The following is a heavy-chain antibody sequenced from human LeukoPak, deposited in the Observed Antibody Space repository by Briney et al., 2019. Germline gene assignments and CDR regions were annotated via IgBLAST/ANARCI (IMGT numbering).Heavy chain of an antibody. CDR2: ISAYNGNT. CDR1: GYTFTSYG. D-gene: IGHD3-10*01. Sequence: AASVKVSCKASGYTFTSYGISWVRQAPGQGIEWMGWISAYNGNTNYAQKLHGRVTMTTDTSTRTAYMELRSLRSDDTAVYYCARDLLRHLNIWFGEFGSCWGQGTLVTVSS. J-gene: IGHJ4*02. CDR3: ARDLLRHLNIWFGEFGSC. V-gene: IGHV1-18*01.